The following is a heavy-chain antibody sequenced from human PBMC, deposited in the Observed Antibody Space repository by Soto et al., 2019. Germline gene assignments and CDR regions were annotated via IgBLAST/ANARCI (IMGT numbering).Heavy chain of an antibody. J-gene: IGHJ6*02. CDR1: GFTFSTYA. CDR3: AKGGRGTYYYYYGMDV. D-gene: IGHD1-1*01. V-gene: IGHV3-30*04. CDR2: ISYDGSNK. Sequence: GGSLRLSCAASGFTFSTYAMHWVRQAPGKGLEWVAVISYDGSNKHYADSVKGRFTISRDNSKNTLYLQMNSLRAEDTAVYYCAKGGRGTYYYYYGMDVWGQGTTVTVSS.